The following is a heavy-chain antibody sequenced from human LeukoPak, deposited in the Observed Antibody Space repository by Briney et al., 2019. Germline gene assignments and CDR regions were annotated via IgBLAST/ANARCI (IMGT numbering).Heavy chain of an antibody. CDR1: GYTFTSYG. CDR3: ARSGYGDYWGYYYYMDV. V-gene: IGHV1-18*01. CDR2: ISAYNGNT. J-gene: IGHJ6*03. Sequence: ALVKVSCKAPGYTFTSYGISWVRQAPGQGLEWMGWISAYNGNTNYAQKLQGRVTMTTDTSTSTAYMELRSLRSDDTAVYYCARSGYGDYWGYYYYMDVWGKGTTVTVSS. D-gene: IGHD4-17*01.